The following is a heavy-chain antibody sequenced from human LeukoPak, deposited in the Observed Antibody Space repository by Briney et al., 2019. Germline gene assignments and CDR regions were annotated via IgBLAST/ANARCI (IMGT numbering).Heavy chain of an antibody. Sequence: EPGGSLRLSCTASGFTFSSYNMNWVRQAPGKGLEWISYITSSSSTIYYADSVKGRFIISRDNAKNSLYLQMNSLRAEDTAVYYCARDRYCTGTPCYTADYWGQGTLVTVSS. D-gene: IGHD2-2*02. J-gene: IGHJ4*02. CDR1: GFTFSSYN. CDR2: ITSSSSTI. CDR3: ARDRYCTGTPCYTADY. V-gene: IGHV3-48*01.